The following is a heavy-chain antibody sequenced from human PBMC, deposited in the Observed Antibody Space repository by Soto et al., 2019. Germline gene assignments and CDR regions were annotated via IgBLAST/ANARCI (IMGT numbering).Heavy chain of an antibody. CDR3: ARGPYGSGIRSPYYNYYMDV. V-gene: IGHV4-34*01. CDR2: ISHSGST. Sequence: QVQLQQWGAGLLKPSETLSLTCAVYGTSFSGYYWSWIRQPPGKGLEWIGEISHSGSTNYNPSLKSRVIISLATSKAQFSLKLSSVSAADMAVYYCARGPYGSGIRSPYYNYYMDVWGKGTTVTVSS. J-gene: IGHJ6*03. D-gene: IGHD3-10*01. CDR1: GTSFSGYY.